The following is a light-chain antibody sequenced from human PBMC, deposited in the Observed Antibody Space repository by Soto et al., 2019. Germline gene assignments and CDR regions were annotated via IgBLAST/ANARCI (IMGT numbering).Light chain of an antibody. Sequence: DIVMTQSPLSLPVTPGEPASISCRSSQSLLHSNGYNYLDWYLQKPGQSPQLLIYLGSNRASGVPDRCRGSGSGTDFTLKISRGEAEDVGVYYCRQALQTAWTFGQGTKGEIK. CDR2: LGS. CDR1: QSLLHSNGYNY. CDR3: RQALQTAWT. V-gene: IGKV2-28*01. J-gene: IGKJ1*01.